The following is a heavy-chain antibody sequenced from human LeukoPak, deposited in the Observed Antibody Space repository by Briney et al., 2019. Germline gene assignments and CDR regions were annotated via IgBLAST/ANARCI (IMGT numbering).Heavy chain of an antibody. D-gene: IGHD6-19*01. V-gene: IGHV3-74*01. Sequence: GGSLRLSCAASGFTFSSYWMHWVRQAPGKGLVWVSRINSDGSSTSYADSVKGRFTISRDNAKNTLYLQMNSLRAEDTAVYYCARIGRAVAGQDDYWGQGTLVTVSS. CDR3: ARIGRAVAGQDDY. J-gene: IGHJ4*02. CDR1: GFTFSSYW. CDR2: INSDGSST.